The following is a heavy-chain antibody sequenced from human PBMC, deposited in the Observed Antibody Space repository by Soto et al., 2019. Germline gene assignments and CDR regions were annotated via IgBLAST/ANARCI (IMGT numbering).Heavy chain of an antibody. CDR2: IIPIFGTA. Sequence: VASVKVSCKASGGTFSSYAISWVRQAPGQGLEWMGGIIPIFGTANYAQKFQGRVTITADKSTSTAYMELSSLRSEDTAVYYCARGYYYDGSGYPRYYGMDVWGQGTTVTVSS. J-gene: IGHJ6*02. D-gene: IGHD3-22*01. CDR3: ARGYYYDGSGYPRYYGMDV. V-gene: IGHV1-69*06. CDR1: GGTFSSYA.